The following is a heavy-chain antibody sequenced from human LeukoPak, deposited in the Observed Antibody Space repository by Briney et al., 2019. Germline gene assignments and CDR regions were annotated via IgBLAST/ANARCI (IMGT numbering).Heavy chain of an antibody. CDR2: IIPILGIA. D-gene: IGHD6-19*01. CDR3: ARDPVTAGGWPYYFDY. V-gene: IGHV1-69*04. CDR1: GGTFSSYA. J-gene: IGHJ4*02. Sequence: SVKVSCKASGGTFSSYAISWVRQAPGQELEWMGRIIPILGIANYAQKFQGRVTITADKSTSTAYMELSSLRSEDTAVYYCARDPVTAGGWPYYFDYWGQGTLVTVSS.